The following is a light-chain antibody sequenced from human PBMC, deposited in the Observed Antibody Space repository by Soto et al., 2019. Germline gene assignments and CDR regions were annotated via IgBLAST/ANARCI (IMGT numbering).Light chain of an antibody. CDR3: QQYNNWPLWT. Sequence: EIVMTQSPATLSVSPGERATLSCRASQSVSSNLAWYQQKPGQAPRLLIYAASTRATGIPVRFSGSGSGTEFTVTISSLQSEDFAVYYCQQYNNWPLWTFGQGTKVEIK. CDR2: AAS. CDR1: QSVSSN. V-gene: IGKV3-15*01. J-gene: IGKJ1*01.